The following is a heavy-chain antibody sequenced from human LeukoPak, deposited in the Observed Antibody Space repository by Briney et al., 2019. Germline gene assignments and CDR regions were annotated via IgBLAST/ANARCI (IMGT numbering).Heavy chain of an antibody. CDR1: GFTVSSSY. CDR2: ISGSGGST. CDR3: AKEYTMIFDY. D-gene: IGHD3-22*01. J-gene: IGHJ4*02. V-gene: IGHV3-23*01. Sequence: GGSLRLSCAASGFTVSSSYMSWVRQAPGKGLEWVSVISGSGGSTYYADSVKGRFTISRDNSKNTLYLQMNSLRAEDTAVYYCAKEYTMIFDYWGQGTLVTVSS.